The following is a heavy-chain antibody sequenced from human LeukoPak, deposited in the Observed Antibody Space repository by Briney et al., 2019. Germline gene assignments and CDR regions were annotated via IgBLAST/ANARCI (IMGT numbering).Heavy chain of an antibody. Sequence: PGRSLRLSCAASGFTLSTYAIHWVRQAPGKGLEWVAVISYDGSNKYYADSVKGRFTISRDNSKNTLYLQMNSLRAEDTAVYYCARDGVEPDAFDIWGQGTMVTVSS. CDR1: GFTLSTYA. CDR2: ISYDGSNK. D-gene: IGHD2-8*01. V-gene: IGHV3-30*04. J-gene: IGHJ3*02. CDR3: ARDGVEPDAFDI.